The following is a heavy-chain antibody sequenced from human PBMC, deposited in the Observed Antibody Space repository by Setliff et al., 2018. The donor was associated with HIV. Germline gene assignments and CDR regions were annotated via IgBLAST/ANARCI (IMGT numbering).Heavy chain of an antibody. CDR2: LYIRTGTT. V-gene: IGHV4-61*09. J-gene: IGHJ3*02. Sequence: SETLSLTCTVSGASISDGTFYWSWIRQPAGKGLEWIGHLYIRTGTTNYSPSLKGRVTISLDTSNNQFSLSLSSVTASDTTVYFCARSQETSVAATEIWGQGTMVTVSS. D-gene: IGHD2-15*01. CDR1: GASISDGTFY. CDR3: ARSQETSVAATEI.